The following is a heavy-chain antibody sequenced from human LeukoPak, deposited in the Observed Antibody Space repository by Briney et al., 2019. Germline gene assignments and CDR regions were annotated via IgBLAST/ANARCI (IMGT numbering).Heavy chain of an antibody. CDR1: GGSISGYY. CDR2: INHSGSA. D-gene: IGHD4-11*01. V-gene: IGHV4-34*01. CDR3: ARGQGTVTTH. Sequence: KPSETLSLTCTVSGGSISGYYWTWIRQPPGKGLEWIGEINHSGSANYNPSLMSRVTISLDTSKNHFSLNLSSVTAADTAVYYCARGQGTVTTHWGQGTLVTVSS. J-gene: IGHJ4*02.